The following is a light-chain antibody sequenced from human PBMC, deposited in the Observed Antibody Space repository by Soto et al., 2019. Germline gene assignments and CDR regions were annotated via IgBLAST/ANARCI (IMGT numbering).Light chain of an antibody. CDR1: QSVSSSY. CDR2: GAS. V-gene: IGKV3-20*01. J-gene: IGKJ1*01. Sequence: VVSLSPGTLSLSPGERATLSCRAIQSVSSSYLAWYQQKPGQAPRLLIYGASSRATGIPDRFSGSGSGTDFTLTISRLEPEDFAVYYCQQYGSSPEWTFGQGTKVDIK. CDR3: QQYGSSPEWT.